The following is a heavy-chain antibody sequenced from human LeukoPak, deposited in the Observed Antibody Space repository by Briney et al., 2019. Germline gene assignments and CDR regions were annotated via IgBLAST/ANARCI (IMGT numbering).Heavy chain of an antibody. Sequence: GGSLRLSCAASGFTFSSYSMNWVRQAPGKGLEWVSSISSSSSYIYYADSVKGRFTISRDNAKNSLYLQMNSLRAEDTAVYYCARGSPGATYFDYWGQGTLVTVSS. CDR2: ISSSSSYI. CDR1: GFTFSSYS. D-gene: IGHD7-27*01. CDR3: ARGSPGATYFDY. J-gene: IGHJ4*02. V-gene: IGHV3-21*01.